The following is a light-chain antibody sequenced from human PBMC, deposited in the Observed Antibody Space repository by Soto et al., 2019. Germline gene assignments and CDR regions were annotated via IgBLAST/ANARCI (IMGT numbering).Light chain of an antibody. V-gene: IGLV2-14*03. J-gene: IGLJ2*01. CDR1: SGDVGGYDY. CDR3: SSYTDTNTLI. CDR2: NVI. Sequence: QSALTQVASVSGSPGQSITISCTGTSGDVGGYDYVSWYQQHPGKAPKLMIYNVIYRPSGVSNRFSGSKSGNTASLTISGLQAEDEANYYCSSYTDTNTLIFGGGTQLTVL.